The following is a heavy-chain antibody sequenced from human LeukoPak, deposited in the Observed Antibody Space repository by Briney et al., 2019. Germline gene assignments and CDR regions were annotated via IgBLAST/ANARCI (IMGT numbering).Heavy chain of an antibody. D-gene: IGHD6-19*01. CDR1: GYHFSCSD. CDR3: AKTTGGWPRFFDL. V-gene: IGHV3-30*18. J-gene: IGHJ4*02. CDR2: VSHEGSSK. Sequence: GGSLRLSCAASGYHFSCSDIHWVRQAPGKRLEWVAFVSHEGSSKFYAESVKGRFGISRDNSKSTTYLQMNGLRPDDTAVYYCAKTTGGWPRFFDLWGQGTLVAVSS.